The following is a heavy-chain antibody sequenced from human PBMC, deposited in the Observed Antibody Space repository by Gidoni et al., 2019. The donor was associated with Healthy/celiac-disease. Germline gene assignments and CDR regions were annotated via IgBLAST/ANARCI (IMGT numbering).Heavy chain of an antibody. V-gene: IGHV4-59*01. CDR3: ARGGRFDWFTRENYYYMDV. CDR1: GGSISSYY. D-gene: IGHD3-9*01. CDR2: IYDRGST. Sequence: QVQLQESGPGLVKPSETLSLTCTVSGGSISSYYWSWIRQPPGKGLEWIGYIYDRGSTNYNPSLKSRVTISVDTSKNQFSLKLSSVTAADTAVYYCARGGRFDWFTRENYYYMDVWGKGTTVTVSS. J-gene: IGHJ6*03.